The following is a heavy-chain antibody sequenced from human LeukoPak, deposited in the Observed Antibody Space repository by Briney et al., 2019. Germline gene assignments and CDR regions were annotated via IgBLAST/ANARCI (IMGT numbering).Heavy chain of an antibody. D-gene: IGHD3-22*01. CDR2: IYYSGST. V-gene: IGHV4-39*01. CDR3: TRYYDSSAYYFVRAFDF. J-gene: IGHJ3*01. CDR1: GGSISSSSYY. Sequence: SETLSLTCTVSGGSISSSSYYWGWIRQPPGKGLEWIGNIYYSGSTYYNPSLKSRVTISVDTSKNQFSLKLSSVTAADTAAYYCTRYYDSSAYYFVRAFDFWGQGSMVTVSS.